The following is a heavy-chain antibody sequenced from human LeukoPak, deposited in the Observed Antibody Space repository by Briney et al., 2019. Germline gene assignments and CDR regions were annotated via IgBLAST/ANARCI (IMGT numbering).Heavy chain of an antibody. CDR1: GGSFSGYY. CDR2: INHSGST. CDR3: ARGSTIFWIRNWFDP. Sequence: SETLSLTCAVYGGSFSGYYWSWIRQPPGKGLEWIGEINHSGSTNYNPSLKSRVTISVDTSKNQFSLKLSSVTAADTAVYSCARGSTIFWIRNWFDPWGQGTLVTVSS. D-gene: IGHD3-3*01. V-gene: IGHV4-34*01. J-gene: IGHJ5*02.